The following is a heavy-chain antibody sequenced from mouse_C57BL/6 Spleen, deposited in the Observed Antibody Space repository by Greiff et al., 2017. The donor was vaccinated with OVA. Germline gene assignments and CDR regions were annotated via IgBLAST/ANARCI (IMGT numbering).Heavy chain of an antibody. V-gene: IGHV1-18*01. Sequence: DVQLQESGPELVKPGASVKIPCKASGYTFTDYNMDWVKQSHGKSLEWIGDIIPNNGATIYNQKFKCKATLTVDKSSSTAYMELRSLTFEDTAVYYCARRVTTVGGFDYWAKAPLSQSPQ. CDR1: GYTFTDYN. J-gene: IGHJ2*01. CDR3: ARRVTTVGGFDY. CDR2: IIPNNGAT. D-gene: IGHD1-1*01.